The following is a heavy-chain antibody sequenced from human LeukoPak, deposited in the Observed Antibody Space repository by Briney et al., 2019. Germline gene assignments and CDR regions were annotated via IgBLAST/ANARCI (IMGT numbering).Heavy chain of an antibody. CDR1: GFTFTSYS. CDR2: ISGGGGST. D-gene: IGHD2-15*01. CDR3: AKAMVDSWFDP. Sequence: GGSLRLSCAASGFTFTSYSMNWVRQAPGKGLEWVSTISGGGGSTYYADSVKGRFTISRDNSKNTLYLQMNSLRAEDTAVYYCAKAMVDSWFDPWGQGTLVTVSS. J-gene: IGHJ5*02. V-gene: IGHV3-23*01.